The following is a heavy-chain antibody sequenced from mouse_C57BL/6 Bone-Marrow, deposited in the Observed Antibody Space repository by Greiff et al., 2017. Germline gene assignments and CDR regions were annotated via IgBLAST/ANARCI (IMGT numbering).Heavy chain of an antibody. CDR2: IYPGGGYT. J-gene: IGHJ3*01. Sequence: VQLQQSGAELVRPGTSVKMSCKASGYTFTNYWIGWAKQRPGHGLEWIGDIYPGGGYTNYNEKFKGKATLPADKSSSTAYLQFRSLTSEDSAIYYCARRGLDYYEFAYRGQGTLVTVSA. CDR3: ARRGLDYYEFAY. V-gene: IGHV1-63*01. D-gene: IGHD1-1*01. CDR1: GYTFTNYW.